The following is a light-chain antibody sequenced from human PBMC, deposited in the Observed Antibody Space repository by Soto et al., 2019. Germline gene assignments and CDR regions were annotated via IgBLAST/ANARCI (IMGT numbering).Light chain of an antibody. CDR3: QQSISPHFA. J-gene: IGKJ5*01. V-gene: IGKV1-39*01. CDR2: ASA. CDR1: RSTGNN. Sequence: EIQVTQSPTSLSASVGERITITCRASRSTGNNLNWYQQRPGKAPQLLIYASAWQQSGVPSRFRGSSSGADFTININRLQPEDFPTYCRQQSISPHFAFGQGTRL.